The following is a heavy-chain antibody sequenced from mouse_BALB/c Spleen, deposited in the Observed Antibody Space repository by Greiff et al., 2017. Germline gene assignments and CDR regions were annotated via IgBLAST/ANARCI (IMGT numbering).Heavy chain of an antibody. CDR3: ARLNYYGYDDY. J-gene: IGHJ2*01. V-gene: IGHV1-14*01. D-gene: IGHD1-2*01. Sequence: VQLKQSGPELVKPGASVKMSCKASGYTFTSYVMHWVKQKPGQGLEWIGYINPYNDGTKYNEKFKGKATLTSDKSSSTAYMELSSLTSEDSAVYYCARLNYYGYDDYWGQGTTLTVSS. CDR1: GYTFTSYV. CDR2: INPYNDGT.